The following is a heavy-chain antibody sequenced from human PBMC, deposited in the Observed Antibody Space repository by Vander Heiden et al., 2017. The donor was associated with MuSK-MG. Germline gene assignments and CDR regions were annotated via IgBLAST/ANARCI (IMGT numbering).Heavy chain of an antibody. CDR2: IRGSDDNT. CDR1: GFPFTRYA. Sequence: EVQLMESGGGLVEPGGSLRLSCAASGFPFTRYALSWGRQAPGKGLEWGSAIRGSDDNTYYADSVKGRFTISRDNSKDTLYLQMNSLRAEDTAVYYCAKDRASSGWRFDLWGRGTLVTVSS. V-gene: IGHV3-23*01. D-gene: IGHD2-15*01. CDR3: AKDRASSGWRFDL. J-gene: IGHJ2*01.